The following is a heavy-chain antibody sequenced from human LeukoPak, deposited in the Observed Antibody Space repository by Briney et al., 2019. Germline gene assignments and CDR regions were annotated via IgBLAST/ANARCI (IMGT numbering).Heavy chain of an antibody. CDR2: IIPIFGTA. D-gene: IGHD3-22*01. CDR3: ARGDVGYYDSSGYYLDY. V-gene: IGHV1-69*13. Sequence: SVKVSCKASGGTFSSYAISWVRQAPGQGLEWMGGIIPIFGTANYAQKFQGRVTITADESTSTAYMELSSLRSEDTAVYYCARGDVGYYDSSGYYLDYWGQGTLVTVSS. CDR1: GGTFSSYA. J-gene: IGHJ4*02.